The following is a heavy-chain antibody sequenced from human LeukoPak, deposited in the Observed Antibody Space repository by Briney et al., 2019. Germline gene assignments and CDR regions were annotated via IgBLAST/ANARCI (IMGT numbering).Heavy chain of an antibody. CDR2: INQDGSEK. D-gene: IGHD3-10*01. V-gene: IGHV3-7*01. CDR1: GFTVSGDW. Sequence: PGGSLGLSCVASGFTVSGDWMSWVRQAPGKGLEWVANINQDGSEKKYVDSVKGRFTISRDNAKNSLYVQVDSLRVEDTAVYYCARDQAMARGVIDAFDMWGQGTMVTVSS. CDR3: ARDQAMARGVIDAFDM. J-gene: IGHJ3*02.